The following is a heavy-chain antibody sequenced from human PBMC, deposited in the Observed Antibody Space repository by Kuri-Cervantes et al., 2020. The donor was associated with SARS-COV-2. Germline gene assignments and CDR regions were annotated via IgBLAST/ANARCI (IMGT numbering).Heavy chain of an antibody. V-gene: IGHV3-21*01. J-gene: IGHJ4*02. CDR2: ISSSSSYI. CDR1: GFTFSSYS. CDR3: ASIVTGDSSGYY. D-gene: IGHD3-22*01. Sequence: GESLKISCAASGFTFSSYSMNWVRQAPGKGLEWVSSISSSSSYIYYADSVKGRFTISRDNAKNSLYLQMNSLRAEDTAVYYCASIVTGDSSGYYWGQGTLVTVSS.